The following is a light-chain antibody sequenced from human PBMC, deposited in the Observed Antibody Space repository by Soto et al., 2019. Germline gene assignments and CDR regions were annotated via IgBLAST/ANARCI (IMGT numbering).Light chain of an antibody. Sequence: EILMTQSPATLSVSPGERATLSCRASQSVANNVAWYQQKPGQPPRLLIYGASTRAAGVPARFSGSGYGTDFTLTISRLEPEDFAVYYCHQYGNSPLTFGHGTKVDI. V-gene: IGKV3-15*01. CDR1: QSVANN. J-gene: IGKJ1*01. CDR2: GAS. CDR3: HQYGNSPLT.